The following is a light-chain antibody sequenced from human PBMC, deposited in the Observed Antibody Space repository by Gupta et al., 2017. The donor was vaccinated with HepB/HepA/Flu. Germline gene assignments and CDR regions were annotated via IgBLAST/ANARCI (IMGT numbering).Light chain of an antibody. CDR1: SSDDGTYNY. J-gene: IGLJ1*01. CDR2: DVG. CDR3: TSYTGTRGV. V-gene: IGLV2-14*03. Sequence: QSALTQPASVSGSLGQSITISCTGTSSDDGTYNYVSWYQQHPDKAPKLLIFDVGNRPSGVSDRVSGSKSGNTASLTISGLQADDEADYYCTSYTGTRGVFGSGTKVTVL.